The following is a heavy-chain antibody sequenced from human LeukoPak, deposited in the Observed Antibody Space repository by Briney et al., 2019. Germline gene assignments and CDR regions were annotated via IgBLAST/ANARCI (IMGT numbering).Heavy chain of an antibody. D-gene: IGHD6-19*01. CDR2: IYYSGST. V-gene: IGHV4-59*12. CDR1: GGSISSYY. Sequence: SETLSLTCTVSGGSISSYYWSWIRQPPGKGLEWIGYIYYSGSTNYNPSLKSRVTISVDTSKNQFSLKLNSVTPEDTAVYYCARGFECSSGWYYFDYWGQGTLVTVSS. J-gene: IGHJ4*02. CDR3: ARGFECSSGWYYFDY.